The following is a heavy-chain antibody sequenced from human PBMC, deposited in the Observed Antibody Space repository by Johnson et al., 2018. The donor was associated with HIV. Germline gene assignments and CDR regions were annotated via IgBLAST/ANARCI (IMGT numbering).Heavy chain of an antibody. CDR3: ARDGAIAGAATEALDL. CDR1: GFTFNRYG. J-gene: IGHJ3*01. D-gene: IGHD1-26*01. CDR2: TSFDERGK. V-gene: IGHV3-30*04. Sequence: QVQLVESGGGLVQPGRSLRLASVASGFTFNRYGLHWVRQAPGKGLEWVATTSFDERGKHYTDSVKGRFTISRDNSKNALYLQLNSLRPEDTAVYYCARDGAIAGAATEALDLWGQGTMVIVSS.